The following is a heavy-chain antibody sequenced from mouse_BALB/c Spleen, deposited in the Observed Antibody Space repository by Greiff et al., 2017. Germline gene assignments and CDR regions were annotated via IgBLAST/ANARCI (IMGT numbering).Heavy chain of an antibody. J-gene: IGHJ3*01. D-gene: IGHD2-4*01. Sequence: VKLMESGPGLVAPSQSLSITCTVSGFSLTSYGVHWVRQPPGKGLEWLGVIWAGGSTNYNSALMSRLSISKDNSKSQVFLKMNSLQTDDTAMYYCARGGIGLRRAWFAYWGQGTLVTVSA. CDR3: ARGGIGLRRAWFAY. CDR2: IWAGGST. CDR1: GFSLTSYG. V-gene: IGHV2-9*02.